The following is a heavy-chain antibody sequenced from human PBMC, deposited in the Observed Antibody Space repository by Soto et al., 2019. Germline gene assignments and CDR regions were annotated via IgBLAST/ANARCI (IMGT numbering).Heavy chain of an antibody. Sequence: EVQLVRSGAEVKKPGATLRISCKGYGYSFTSYWISWVRQIPGKGLVWMGRIDPSDSDTNYSPSFQAHVTISADKSISXXXXQXGXLXXXXXXXXYRARLQAAAGDNDPTFDYWGQGTLVTVSS. CDR3: ARLQAAAGDNDPTFDY. CDR2: IDPSDSDT. J-gene: IGHJ4*02. CDR1: GYSFTSYW. D-gene: IGHD6-13*01. V-gene: IGHV5-10-1*01.